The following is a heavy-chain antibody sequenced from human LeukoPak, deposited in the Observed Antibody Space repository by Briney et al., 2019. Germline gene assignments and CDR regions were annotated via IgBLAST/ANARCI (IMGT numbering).Heavy chain of an antibody. CDR2: INPSGCST. CDR1: GYTFTSYY. Sequence: TSVKVSCKSSGYTFTSYYMHWVRQAPGQGLEWMGIINPSGCSTSYAQNFQGRVTMTRVTSTSTVYMERSSLRSEDTAVYYCARGVTMLVVVRLGDGFDIWGQGTMVTVSS. D-gene: IGHD3-22*01. CDR3: ARGVTMLVVVRLGDGFDI. J-gene: IGHJ3*02. V-gene: IGHV1-46*01.